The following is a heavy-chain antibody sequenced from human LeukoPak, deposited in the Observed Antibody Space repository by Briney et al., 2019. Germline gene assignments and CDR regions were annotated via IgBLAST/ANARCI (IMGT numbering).Heavy chain of an antibody. D-gene: IGHD2-8*01. Sequence: PGGSLRLSCAASGFTFSSYAMSWVRQAPGKGLEWVSAISGSGGSTYYADSVKGRFTISRDNSKNTLYLQMNSLRAEDTAVYYCAKGSGIVLMVYAPHFDYWGQGTLVTVSS. CDR3: AKGSGIVLMVYAPHFDY. V-gene: IGHV3-23*01. CDR2: ISGSGGST. J-gene: IGHJ4*02. CDR1: GFTFSSYA.